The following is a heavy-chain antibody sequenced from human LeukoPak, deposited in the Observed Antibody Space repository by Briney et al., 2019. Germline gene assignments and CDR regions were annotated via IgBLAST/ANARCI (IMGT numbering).Heavy chain of an antibody. V-gene: IGHV3-48*03. D-gene: IGHD2-15*01. CDR1: GFTFSSYE. CDR2: ISSSGSTI. J-gene: IGHJ4*02. CDR3: ARAQPGYCSGGSCYEFDY. Sequence: GGSLRLSCAASGFTFSSYEMNWARQSPGKGLEWVSYISSSGSTIYYADSVKGRFTISRDNAKNSLYLQMNSLRAEDTAVYYCARAQPGYCSGGSCYEFDYWGQGTLVTVSS.